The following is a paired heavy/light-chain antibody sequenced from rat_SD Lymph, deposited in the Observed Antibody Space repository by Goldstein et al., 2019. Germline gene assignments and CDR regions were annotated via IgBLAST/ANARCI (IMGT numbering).Heavy chain of an antibody. CDR3: ARRRAIADY. CDR1: GFTFSNYG. J-gene: IGHJ2*01. CDR2: ISSSSSYI. D-gene: IGHD1-11*01. V-gene: IGHV5-34*01. Sequence: EVQLVESGGGLVQPGRSLKLSCLASGFTFSNYGMNWIRQAPGKGLEWVASISSSSSYIYYADTVKGRFTISRDNAKNTLYLQMTSLRSEDTALYYCARRRAIADYWGQGVMVTVSS.
Light chain of an antibody. Sequence: DVQMTQSPSYLAASPGESVSISCKASKSISNNLAWYQEKPGKANKLLIHSGSTLQSGTPSRFSGSGSGTDFTLTIRSLEFEDFAVYYCQQYNEYPLTFGSGTKLEIK. CDR1: KSISNN. J-gene: IGKJ5*01. CDR3: QQYNEYPLT. CDR2: SGS. V-gene: IGKV16S1*01.